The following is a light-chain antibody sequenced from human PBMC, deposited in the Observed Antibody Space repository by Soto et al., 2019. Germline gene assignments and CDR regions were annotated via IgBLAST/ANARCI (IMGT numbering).Light chain of an antibody. CDR2: DVS. J-gene: IGKJ5*01. Sequence: IVFTQSPSTLSLPPGERATLHCRASQSVSSYLAWYQQKPGQAPRLLIYDVSNRATGIPARFSGSGSGTDFTLTISSLEPEDFAVYYCQHRYNWLIAFGQGTRLEI. CDR3: QHRYNWLIA. CDR1: QSVSSY. V-gene: IGKV3-11*01.